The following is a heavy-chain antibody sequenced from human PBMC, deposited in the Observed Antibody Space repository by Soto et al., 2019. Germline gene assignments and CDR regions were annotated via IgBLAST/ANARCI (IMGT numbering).Heavy chain of an antibody. CDR2: IYWSDGK. D-gene: IGHD1-1*01. Sequence: QITLKESGPTLVKPTQTLTLTCSFSGFSLSSNGVGVGWVRQAPGKALEWLAFIYWSDGKRYSPSLKSRLTIPKDTPSNLVFLIMTNADPEDSGTYYCADRCPYKGNWSSGWFDFWGLGTLVTVSS. CDR3: ADRCPYKGNWSSGWFDF. V-gene: IGHV2-5*01. CDR1: GFSLSSNGVG. J-gene: IGHJ4*02.